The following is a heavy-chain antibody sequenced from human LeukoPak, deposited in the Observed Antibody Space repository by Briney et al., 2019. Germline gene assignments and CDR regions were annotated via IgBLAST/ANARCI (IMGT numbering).Heavy chain of an antibody. J-gene: IGHJ4*02. CDR3: ARWSRYSSGWYELDY. Sequence: GGSLRLSCAASGFTFSSYAMSWVRQAPGKGLEWVSGSGSGGSTYYADSVKGRFSISRDNSMDTLYLQMNSLRAEDTAVYYCARWSRYSSGWYELDYWGQGILVTVSS. CDR1: GFTFSSYA. CDR2: SGSGGST. D-gene: IGHD6-19*01. V-gene: IGHV3-23*01.